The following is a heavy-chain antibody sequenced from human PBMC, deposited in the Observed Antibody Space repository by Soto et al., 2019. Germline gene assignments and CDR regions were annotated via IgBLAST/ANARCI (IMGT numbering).Heavy chain of an antibody. CDR1: GFTFSSYA. CDR3: AKDPLPGGYNHDYFYP. V-gene: IGHV3-23*01. D-gene: IGHD5-18*01. CDR2: IRGSGGST. Sequence: EVQLLESGGPLVQPWGSLRLSCAASGFTFSSYAMSWVRQAPGKGLEWVSAIRGSGGSTYYADSVKGRFTISRDNSKNTLYVQMNSLKAEDTAGYYCAKDPLPGGYNHDYFYPWGQGTLVTVSS. J-gene: IGHJ5*02.